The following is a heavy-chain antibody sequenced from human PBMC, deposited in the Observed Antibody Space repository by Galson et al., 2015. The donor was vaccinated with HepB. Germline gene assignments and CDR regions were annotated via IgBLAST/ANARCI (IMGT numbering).Heavy chain of an antibody. D-gene: IGHD3-16*01. J-gene: IGHJ4*02. CDR3: ALGGLLGKAIDY. V-gene: IGHV3-23*01. CDR1: GFTFSSYA. Sequence: LRLSCAASGFTFSSYAMSWVRQAPGKGLEWVSAISGSGGSTYYADSVKGRFTISRDNSKNTLYLQMNSLRAEDTAVYYCALGGLLGKAIDYWGQGTLVTVSS. CDR2: ISGSGGST.